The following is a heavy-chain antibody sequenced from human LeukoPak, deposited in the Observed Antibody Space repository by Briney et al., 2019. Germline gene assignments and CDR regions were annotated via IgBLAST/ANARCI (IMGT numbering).Heavy chain of an antibody. CDR1: RFTFRSYG. CDR3: AKDDSTSWYYFDY. V-gene: IGHV3-30*02. Sequence: SGGPLRPSCAALRFTFRSYGMPWVPQAPGKARQWVAYIRYDGSNQYYADSAKGRFTISRDNSKNTLYLQMNSLRSEDTAVYYCAKDDSTSWYYFDYWGQGTLVTVSS. D-gene: IGHD6-13*01. J-gene: IGHJ4*02. CDR2: IRYDGSNQ.